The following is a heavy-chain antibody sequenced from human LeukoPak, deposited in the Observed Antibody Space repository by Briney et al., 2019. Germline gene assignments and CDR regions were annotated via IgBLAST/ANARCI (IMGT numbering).Heavy chain of an antibody. CDR1: GYTFTAYF. D-gene: IGHD3-9*01. CDR2: INPNTGGT. CDR3: VRVEDRDRYGDSNFDY. Sequence: ASVKVSCKASGYTFTAYFLHWVRQAPGQGFEWMGRINPNTGGTNSAQKFQGRVTMTRDASISTAYLELSSLRPDDTAVYYGVRVEDRDRYGDSNFDYWGQGTLVTVSS. V-gene: IGHV1-2*06. J-gene: IGHJ4*02.